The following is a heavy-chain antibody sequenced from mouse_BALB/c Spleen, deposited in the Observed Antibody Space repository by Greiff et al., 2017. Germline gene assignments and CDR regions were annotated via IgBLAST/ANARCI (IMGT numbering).Heavy chain of an antibody. Sequence: EVNVVESGGGLVKPGGSLKLSCAASGFTFSSYAMSWVRQSPEKRLEWVAEISSGGSYTYYPDTVTGRFTISRDNAKNTLYLEMSSLRSEDTAMYYCARYGNYVLFDYWGQGTTLTVSS. J-gene: IGHJ2*01. CDR1: GFTFSSYA. CDR3: ARYGNYVLFDY. D-gene: IGHD2-1*01. V-gene: IGHV5-9-4*01. CDR2: ISSGGSYT.